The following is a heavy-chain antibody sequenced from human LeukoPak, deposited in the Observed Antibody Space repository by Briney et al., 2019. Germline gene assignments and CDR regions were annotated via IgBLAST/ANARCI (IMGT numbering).Heavy chain of an antibody. Sequence: GGSLRLSCAASRFTFSSYGMHWVRQAPGKGLEWVAVISYDGSNKYYADSVKGRFTISRDNSKNTLYLQMNSLRAEDTAVYYCAKDLYYDSSGYSFDCWGQGTLVTVSS. CDR3: AKDLYYDSSGYSFDC. D-gene: IGHD3-22*01. J-gene: IGHJ4*02. CDR2: ISYDGSNK. CDR1: RFTFSSYG. V-gene: IGHV3-30*18.